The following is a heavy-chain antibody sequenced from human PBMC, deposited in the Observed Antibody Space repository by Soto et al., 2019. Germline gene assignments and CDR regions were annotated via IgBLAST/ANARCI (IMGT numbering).Heavy chain of an antibody. CDR3: ARGGAAGRGDAIDM. J-gene: IGHJ3*02. CDR1: GFSFRNQW. CDR2: INGDGTRT. D-gene: IGHD3-10*01. Sequence: EVQLEESGGGSVQLGESLRVSCVASGFSFRNQWMHWVRQVAGKGLVWVSRINGDGTRTSYADLVKGRFTVSRDNARNLVFLKLNSLTVDDSGVYHCARGGAAGRGDAIDMWGPGTTVAVTS. V-gene: IGHV3-74*01.